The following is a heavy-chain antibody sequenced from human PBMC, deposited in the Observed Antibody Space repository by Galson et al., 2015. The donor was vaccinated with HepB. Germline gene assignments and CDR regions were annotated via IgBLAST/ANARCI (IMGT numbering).Heavy chain of an antibody. CDR2: INPNSGGT. V-gene: IGHV1-2*06. Sequence: SVKVSCKASGYTFTGYYMHWVRQAPGQGLEWMGRINPNSGGTNYAQKFQGRVTMTRDTSISTAYMELSGLRSDDTAVYYCARELGPLDAYYYDSSGCPFDPWGQGTLVTVSS. CDR3: ARELGPLDAYYYDSSGCPFDP. J-gene: IGHJ5*02. D-gene: IGHD3-22*01. CDR1: GYTFTGYY.